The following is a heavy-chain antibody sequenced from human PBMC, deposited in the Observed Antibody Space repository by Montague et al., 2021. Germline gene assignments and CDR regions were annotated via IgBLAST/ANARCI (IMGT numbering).Heavy chain of an antibody. CDR2: VRHIGST. CDR1: GASITSGGYY. Sequence: SETLSLTCTVSGASITSGGYYWTWIRQPAGKGLEWIGEVRHIGSTNYNPSLKSRVTMSVDKSKNQFSLKLRSVTAADTAVYYCASDRGPFDYWGQGTVVTVSS. J-gene: IGHJ4*02. CDR3: ASDRGPFDY. V-gene: IGHV4-61*10. D-gene: IGHD3-10*01.